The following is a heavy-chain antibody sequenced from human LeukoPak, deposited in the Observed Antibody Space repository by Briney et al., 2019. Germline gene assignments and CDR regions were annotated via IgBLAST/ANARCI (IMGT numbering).Heavy chain of an antibody. V-gene: IGHV3-11*01. CDR2: ISHSGSTI. D-gene: IGHD3-16*01. CDR1: GYMFSDYY. J-gene: IGHJ3*02. Sequence: PGGSLRLSCTASGYMFSDYYMSWICQAPEKGLEWLSYISHSGSTIYYADSVKGRFTISRDNAKNSLYLQMNSLRAEDTAVYYCARDMTDAFDIWGQGTMVTVS. CDR3: ARDMTDAFDI.